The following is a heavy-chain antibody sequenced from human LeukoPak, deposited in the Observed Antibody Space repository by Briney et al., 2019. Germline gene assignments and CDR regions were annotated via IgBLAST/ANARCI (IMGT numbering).Heavy chain of an antibody. CDR2: IYSGGST. D-gene: IGHD3-10*01. V-gene: IGHV3-66*01. Sequence: GGSLRLSCAASGFTVSSNYMSWVRRAPGKGLEWVSVIYSGGSTYYADFVKGRFTISRDNSKNTLYLQMNSLRAEDTAVYYCAREVFNLWFGELYFDYWGQGTLVTVSS. J-gene: IGHJ4*02. CDR1: GFTVSSNY. CDR3: AREVFNLWFGELYFDY.